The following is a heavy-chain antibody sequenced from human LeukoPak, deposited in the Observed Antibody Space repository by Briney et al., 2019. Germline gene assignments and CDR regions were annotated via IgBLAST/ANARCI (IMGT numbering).Heavy chain of an antibody. D-gene: IGHD3-16*02. Sequence: GGSLRLSCAASGFTFRNYWMHWVRRTPGKGLVWVARINGDGSSRRYAASVKGRFTISRDNANNTLYLQMDSLRVEDTAMYYCAREGDDYVWGSSRYAGGWFDPWGQGTQVTVSS. CDR3: AREGDDYVWGSSRYAGGWFDP. J-gene: IGHJ5*02. CDR2: INGDGSSR. V-gene: IGHV3-74*01. CDR1: GFTFRNYW.